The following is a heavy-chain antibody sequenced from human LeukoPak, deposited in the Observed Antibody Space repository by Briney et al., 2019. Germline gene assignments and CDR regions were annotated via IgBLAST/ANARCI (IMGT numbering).Heavy chain of an antibody. CDR1: GFTFSNAW. CDR3: TTVFYFYDSESYGMDV. CDR2: IKSKTDGGTT. Sequence: PGGSLRLSCTASGFTFSNAWMSWVRQAPGKGLEWVGRIKSKTDGGTTDYAAPVKGRFTISRDDSKNTLFLLMNSLKTEDTAVYYCTTVFYFYDSESYGMDVWGQGTTVTVS. V-gene: IGHV3-15*01. J-gene: IGHJ6*02. D-gene: IGHD3-22*01.